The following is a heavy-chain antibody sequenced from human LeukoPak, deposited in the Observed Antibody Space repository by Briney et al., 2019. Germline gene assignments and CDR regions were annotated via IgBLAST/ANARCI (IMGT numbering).Heavy chain of an antibody. J-gene: IGHJ3*02. CDR1: GLTFSSYA. CDR2: ISGSGGST. CDR3: AAQWLLHGAFDI. D-gene: IGHD6-19*01. V-gene: IGHV3-23*01. Sequence: GGSLRLSCAASGLTFSSYAMSWVRQAPGKGLEWVSAISGSGGSTYYADSVKGRFAISRDNSKNTLYLQMNSRRAEDTAVYYCAAQWLLHGAFDIWGQGTMVTVSS.